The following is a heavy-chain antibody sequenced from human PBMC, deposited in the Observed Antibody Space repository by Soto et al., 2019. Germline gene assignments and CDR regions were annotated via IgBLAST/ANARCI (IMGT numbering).Heavy chain of an antibody. Sequence: EVQLVESGGGLVQPGGSLRLSCAASGFTVSSNYMSWVRQAPGKGLEWVSVIYSGGSTYYADSVKGRFTISRDNSKNTLYLQMNSLRAEDTAVYYCAYTPPILPDGNFDYWGQGTLVTVSS. CDR3: AYTPPILPDGNFDY. CDR1: GFTVSSNY. V-gene: IGHV3-66*01. J-gene: IGHJ4*02. CDR2: IYSGGST.